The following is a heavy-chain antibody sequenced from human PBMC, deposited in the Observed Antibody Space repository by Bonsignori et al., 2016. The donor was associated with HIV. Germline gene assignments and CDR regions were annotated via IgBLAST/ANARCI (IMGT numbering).Heavy chain of an antibody. Sequence: WVRQAPGQGLEWMGIINPSGGSTSYAQKFQGRVTMTRDTSTSTVYMELSSLRSEDTAVYYCARGFSSSWYLKIYYYYYYMDVWGKGTTVTVSS. CDR3: ARGFSSSWYLKIYYYYYYMDV. V-gene: IGHV1-46*01. J-gene: IGHJ6*03. CDR2: INPSGGST. D-gene: IGHD6-13*01.